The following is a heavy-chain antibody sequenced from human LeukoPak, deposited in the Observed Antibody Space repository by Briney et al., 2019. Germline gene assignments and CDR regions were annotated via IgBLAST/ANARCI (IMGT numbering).Heavy chain of an antibody. CDR3: ARDMMGHDDTFDI. V-gene: IGHV4-39*07. CDR2: FYFSGTT. CDR1: GGSISSSSHH. D-gene: IGHD3-16*01. J-gene: IGHJ3*02. Sequence: SETLSLTCSVSGGSISSSSHHWGWIRQPPGKGLEWIGSFYFSGTTYYNPSLKSRVTITIDTSKNQFSLKVSSVTAADTAVYYCARDMMGHDDTFDIWGQGTRVTASS.